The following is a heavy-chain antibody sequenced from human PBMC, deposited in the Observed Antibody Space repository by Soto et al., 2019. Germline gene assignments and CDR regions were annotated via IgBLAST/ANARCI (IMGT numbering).Heavy chain of an antibody. D-gene: IGHD3-3*01. CDR3: ARGPRYYDFWSGSYYYGMDV. CDR1: GGSFSGYY. J-gene: IGHJ6*02. V-gene: IGHV4-34*01. CDR2: INHSGST. Sequence: SETLSLTCAVYGGSFSGYYWSWIRQPPGKGLEWIGEINHSGSTNYNPSLKSRVTISVDTSKNQFSLKLSSVTAADTAVYYCARGPRYYDFWSGSYYYGMDVWGHGTTVTVSS.